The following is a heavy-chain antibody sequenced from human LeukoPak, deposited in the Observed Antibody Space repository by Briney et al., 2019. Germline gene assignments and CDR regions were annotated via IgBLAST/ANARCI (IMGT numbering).Heavy chain of an antibody. CDR3: AKHIGSYGRFDP. D-gene: IGHD1-14*01. V-gene: IGHV4-39*07. CDR2: IYYSGST. Sequence: SETLSLTCTVSGGSISSSSYYWGWIRQPPGKGLEWIGSIYYSGSTYYSPSLKSRVTISVDTSKNQFSLKLSSVTAADTAVYYCAKHIGSYGRFDPWGQGTLVTVSS. CDR1: GGSISSSSYY. J-gene: IGHJ5*02.